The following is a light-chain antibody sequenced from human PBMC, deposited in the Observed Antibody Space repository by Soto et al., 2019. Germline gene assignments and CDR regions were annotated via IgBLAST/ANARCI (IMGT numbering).Light chain of an antibody. V-gene: IGKV3-20*01. J-gene: IGKJ1*01. CDR3: QQYGISPLRWT. CDR1: QSVSSSY. Sequence: EIVLTQSPATLSLSPGERATLSCRASQSVSSSYLAWYQQKPVQAPRLLIYGASSTATGIPDRVSGSGSGTDFTLTISRLEPEDFAVYYGQQYGISPLRWTFCQGPEMDIK. CDR2: GAS.